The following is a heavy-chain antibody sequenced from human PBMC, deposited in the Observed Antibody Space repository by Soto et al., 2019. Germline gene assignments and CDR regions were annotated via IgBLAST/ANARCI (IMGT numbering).Heavy chain of an antibody. CDR2: IYYSGST. CDR1: GGSISSYY. D-gene: IGHD2-2*01. Sequence: SETLSLTCTVSGGSISSYYWSWIRQPPGKGLEWIGYIYYSGSTNYNPSLKSRVTISVDTSKNQFSLKLSSVTAADTAVYYCARSGIVLVPAALGYYYYGMDVWGQGTTVT. V-gene: IGHV4-59*01. CDR3: ARSGIVLVPAALGYYYYGMDV. J-gene: IGHJ6*02.